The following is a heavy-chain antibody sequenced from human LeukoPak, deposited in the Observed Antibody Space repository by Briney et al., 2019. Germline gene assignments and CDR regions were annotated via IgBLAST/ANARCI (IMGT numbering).Heavy chain of an antibody. Sequence: PGGSLRLSCTASGFTFGDYAMSWVRQAPGKGLEWVGFIRSKAYGGTTEYAASVKGRFTISRDDSKSIAYLQMNSLKTEDTAVYYCRGDSSGYYSDYGMDVWGQGTTVTVSS. D-gene: IGHD3-22*01. CDR1: GFTFGDYA. J-gene: IGHJ6*02. V-gene: IGHV3-49*04. CDR3: RGDSSGYYSDYGMDV. CDR2: IRSKAYGGTT.